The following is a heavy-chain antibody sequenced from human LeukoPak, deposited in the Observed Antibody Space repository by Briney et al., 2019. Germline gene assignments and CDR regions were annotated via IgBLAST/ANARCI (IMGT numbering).Heavy chain of an antibody. CDR3: ARGDRDLGY. CDR1: GGPISGYY. J-gene: IGHJ4*02. CDR2: IYTSETT. D-gene: IGHD3-22*01. V-gene: IGHV4-4*07. Sequence: SETLTLTCTVSGGPISGYYWTWMRQPAGRSLVWIGRIYTSETTHYNPSLKSRVTMSLDTSKYQFSLKLTAVTAADTGVYYCARGDRDLGYWGQGALVTVSS.